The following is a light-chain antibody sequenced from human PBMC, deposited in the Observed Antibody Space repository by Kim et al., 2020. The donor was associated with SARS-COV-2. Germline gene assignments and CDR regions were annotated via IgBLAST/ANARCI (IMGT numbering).Light chain of an antibody. CDR2: DAS. V-gene: IGKV3-11*01. Sequence: LSPGETATLPCRASQSVRSYLAWYQQKPGQAPRLLIYDASNRAAGVPARFSGSGSGTDFTLTISNLEPDDFALYFCQQRGNWPLTFGGGTKVDIK. CDR1: QSVRSY. CDR3: QQRGNWPLT. J-gene: IGKJ4*01.